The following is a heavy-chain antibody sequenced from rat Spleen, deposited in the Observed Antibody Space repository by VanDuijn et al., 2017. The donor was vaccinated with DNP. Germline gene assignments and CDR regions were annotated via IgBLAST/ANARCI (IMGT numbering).Heavy chain of an antibody. J-gene: IGHJ2*01. D-gene: IGHD4-3*01. Sequence: QVQLKESGPGLVQPSQTLSLTCTVSGFSLTNYHVDWVRQPPGKGLEWMGVMWSAGDTSYNSPLKSRLTITRDTSKSQVFLKMNSLQSEDTATYYCVRDPYNAGFDYWGQGVMVTVSS. CDR3: VRDPYNAGFDY. CDR1: GFSLTNYH. CDR2: MWSAGDT. V-gene: IGHV2-32*01.